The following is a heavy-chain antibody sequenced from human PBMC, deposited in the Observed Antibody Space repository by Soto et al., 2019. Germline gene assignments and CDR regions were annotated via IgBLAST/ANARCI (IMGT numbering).Heavy chain of an antibody. CDR3: AKSTIAHWPYYFDY. J-gene: IGHJ4*02. D-gene: IGHD2-2*01. CDR1: GFTFSSYA. Sequence: GESLKISCAASGFTFSSYAMGWVRQAPGKGLGWVSAISGSGGSTYYADSVKGRFTISRDNSKNTLYLQMNSLRAEDTAVYYWAKSTIAHWPYYFDYWGQGTRVTVSS. V-gene: IGHV3-23*01. CDR2: ISGSGGST.